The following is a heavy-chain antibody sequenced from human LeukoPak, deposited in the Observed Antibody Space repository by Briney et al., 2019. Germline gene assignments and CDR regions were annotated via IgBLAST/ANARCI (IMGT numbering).Heavy chain of an antibody. D-gene: IGHD6-13*01. CDR1: VYTFTSYY. J-gene: IGHJ6*03. Sequence: ASVKVSCKASVYTFTSYYMHWVRQAPGQGLEWMGIINPSGGSTSYAQKFQGRVTMTRDMSTSTVYMELSSLRSEDTAVYYCARVGLSSSWSRVSYYYYYMDVWGKGTTVTVSS. CDR3: ARVGLSSSWSRVSYYYYYMDV. CDR2: INPSGGST. V-gene: IGHV1-46*01.